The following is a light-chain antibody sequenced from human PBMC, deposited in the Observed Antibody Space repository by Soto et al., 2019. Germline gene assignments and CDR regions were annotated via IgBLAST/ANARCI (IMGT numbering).Light chain of an antibody. Sequence: EIVLTQSPGTLSLSPGERVTLSGRDSQSVRSNLAWYQQTPGQAPRLVIYDASTRATGIPDRVSGTGSETDFTLTINRLEPEDFAVYDCQQYENSPITFGQGTRLEIK. CDR2: DAS. V-gene: IGKV3-20*01. CDR1: QSVRSN. CDR3: QQYENSPIT. J-gene: IGKJ5*01.